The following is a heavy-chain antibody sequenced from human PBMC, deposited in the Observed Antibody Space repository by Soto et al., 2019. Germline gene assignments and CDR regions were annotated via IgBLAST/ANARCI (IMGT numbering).Heavy chain of an antibody. CDR1: GFTFSSCA. CDR2: ISGSGGST. J-gene: IGHJ4*02. D-gene: IGHD1-26*01. CDR3: ALSKNGGSPD. Sequence: GGSLRLSCAASGFTFSSCAMSWVRQAPGKGLEWVSSISGSGGSTYYADSVKGRFTISRDNSKNTLYLQMNSLRAEDTALYYCALSKNGGSPDWGQGTLVTVAS. V-gene: IGHV3-23*01.